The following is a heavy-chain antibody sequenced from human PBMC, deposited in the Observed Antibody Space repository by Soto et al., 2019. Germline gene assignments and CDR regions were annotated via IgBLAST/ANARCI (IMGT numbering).Heavy chain of an antibody. CDR3: TRVADPRYCSSTSCYEGDYYYMDV. CDR1: GFTFGDYA. V-gene: IGHV3-49*03. D-gene: IGHD2-2*01. CDR2: IRSKAHGGTT. J-gene: IGHJ6*03. Sequence: GGSLRLSCTASGFTFGDYAMSWFRQAPGKGLEWVGFIRSKAHGGTTEYAASVKGRFTISRGDSKSIAYLQMNSLKTEDTAVYYCTRVADPRYCSSTSCYEGDYYYMDVWGKGTTVTVS.